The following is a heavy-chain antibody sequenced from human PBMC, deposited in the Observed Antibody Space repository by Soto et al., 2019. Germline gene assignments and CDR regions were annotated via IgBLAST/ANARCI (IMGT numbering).Heavy chain of an antibody. V-gene: IGHV2-5*02. CDR2: IFWDDDK. Sequence: QITLKESGPTLVKPTQTLTLTCTFSGFSLSTSGVGVGWTGQPPGKALGWLALIFWDDDKRYSPSLESRLTITKDTSKNQVVLTMTNMDPVDTATYYCAHRRPGYYFDYWGQGTLVTVSS. J-gene: IGHJ4*02. CDR1: GFSLSTSGVG. CDR3: AHRRPGYYFDY. D-gene: IGHD6-25*01.